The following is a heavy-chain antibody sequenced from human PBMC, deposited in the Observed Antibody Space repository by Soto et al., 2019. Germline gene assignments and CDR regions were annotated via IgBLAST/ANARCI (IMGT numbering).Heavy chain of an antibody. CDR3: SKDHVVGAVPYF. J-gene: IGHJ4*02. Sequence: PGGYLRISCAASGFTLDTYDMHWVRQAPGKGLEWVAVISYDGSNRYYADSVKGRFTISRDNSKNTLYLQMNSLRSEDTAVYYCSKDHVVGAVPYFCGQGTLDIVSA. CDR2: ISYDGSNR. D-gene: IGHD1-26*01. V-gene: IGHV3-30*18. CDR1: GFTLDTYD.